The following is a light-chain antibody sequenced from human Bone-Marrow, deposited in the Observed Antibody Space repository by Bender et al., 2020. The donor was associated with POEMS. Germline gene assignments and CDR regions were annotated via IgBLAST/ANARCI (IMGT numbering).Light chain of an antibody. V-gene: IGLV1-40*01. CDR3: QSYDSSLSGVV. J-gene: IGLJ2*01. Sequence: QSMLSQPPSVSGAPGQRVTISCTGSSSNIGAGSDVHWYQQLPGTAPKLLIYVNNNRPSGVPDRFSGSNSGTSASLAITGLQAEDEADYYCQSYDSSLSGVVFGGGTKLTVL. CDR1: SSNIGAGSD. CDR2: VNN.